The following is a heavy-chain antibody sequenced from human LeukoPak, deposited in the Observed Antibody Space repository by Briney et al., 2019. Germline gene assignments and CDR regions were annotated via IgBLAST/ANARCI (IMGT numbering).Heavy chain of an antibody. CDR2: IYHSGTT. CDR3: ARHLGSSSWFDY. Sequence: SETLSLTCNVSGGSISTTKWWSWVRQPPGKGLEWIGEIYHSGTTNYNLSLKSRVTISVDKSKNQFSLKLSSVTAADTAVYYCARHLGSSSWFDYWGQGTLVTVSS. J-gene: IGHJ4*02. V-gene: IGHV4-4*02. CDR1: GGSISTTKW. D-gene: IGHD6-13*01.